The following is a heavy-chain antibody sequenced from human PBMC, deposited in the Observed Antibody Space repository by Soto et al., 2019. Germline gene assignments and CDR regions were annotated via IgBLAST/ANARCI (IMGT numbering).Heavy chain of an antibody. CDR1: GFSISRSA. CDR2: IAYDGSNR. J-gene: IGHJ5*02. CDR3: ARDLQAGTDNVNWFAP. Sequence: QVQLVESGGGVVQPGRSLRLSCAASGFSISRSAMHWVRQAPGKGLEWVAVIAYDGSNRWYADSAKGRFTISRDNSKNTVYWQMSSLRCEDTAVYYCARDLQAGTDNVNWFAPWGQGTLVTVSS. D-gene: IGHD1-1*01. V-gene: IGHV3-30*04.